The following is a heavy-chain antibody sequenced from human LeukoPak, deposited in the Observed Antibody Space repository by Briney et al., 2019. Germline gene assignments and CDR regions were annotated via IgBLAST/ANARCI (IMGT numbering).Heavy chain of an antibody. CDR1: GFTFSNYP. V-gene: IGHV3-23*01. J-gene: IGHJ4*02. CDR2: ITGSGDST. CDR3: AKSTSFYLDS. Sequence: PGGSLRLSCAGSGFTFSNYPISWVRQAPGKGLEWVSAITGSGDSTYYADSVKGRFTISRDNSKSTLYVQMNSLRAEDTAVYYCAKSTSFYLDSWGQGTLVTVSS.